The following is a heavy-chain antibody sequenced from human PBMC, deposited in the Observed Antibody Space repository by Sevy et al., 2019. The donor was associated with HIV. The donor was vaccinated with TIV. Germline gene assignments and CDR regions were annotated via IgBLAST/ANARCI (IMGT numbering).Heavy chain of an antibody. V-gene: IGHV3-23*01. J-gene: IGHJ3*02. CDR2: ISGSGGST. Sequence: GESLKISCAASGFTFSSYAMNWVRQAPGKGLEWVSTISGSGGSTYYGDSVKGRFTISSDNSKNTVYLQMSSLRAEDTALYYCAKDRYDGSGYYPEGAFDIWGQGTKVTVSS. CDR3: AKDRYDGSGYYPEGAFDI. D-gene: IGHD3-22*01. CDR1: GFTFSSYA.